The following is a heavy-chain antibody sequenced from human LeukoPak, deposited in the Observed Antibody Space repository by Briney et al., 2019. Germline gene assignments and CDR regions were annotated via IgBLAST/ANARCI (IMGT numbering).Heavy chain of an antibody. V-gene: IGHV3-53*01. CDR3: TRGVWD. D-gene: IGHD1-26*01. Sequence: GGSLRLSCAASGFTVSSNYMNWVRQAPGKGLEWVSVVYSGGDTSYADSVRGRFVISRDHSKNTLYLQMNGLRAEDTAVYYCTRGVWDWGQGTLVTVSS. CDR1: GFTVSSNY. CDR2: VYSGGDT. J-gene: IGHJ4*02.